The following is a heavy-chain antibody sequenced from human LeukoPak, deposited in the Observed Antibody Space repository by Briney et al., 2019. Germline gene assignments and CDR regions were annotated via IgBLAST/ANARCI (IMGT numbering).Heavy chain of an antibody. CDR1: GYTFTRYG. J-gene: IGHJ4*02. V-gene: IGHV1-18*01. D-gene: IGHD6-19*01. Sequence: ASVKVSCKASGYTFTRYGISWVRQAPGQRLEWMGWISAYNGNTNYAQKLQGRVTMTTDTSTSTAYMELRSLRSDDTAVYYCARQRGYSSGWPFDYWGQGTLVTVSS. CDR2: ISAYNGNT. CDR3: ARQRGYSSGWPFDY.